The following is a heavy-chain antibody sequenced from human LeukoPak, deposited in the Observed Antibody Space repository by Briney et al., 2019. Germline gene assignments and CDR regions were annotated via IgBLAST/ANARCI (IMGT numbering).Heavy chain of an antibody. D-gene: IGHD3-22*01. Sequence: GGSLRLSCAASGFTFSSYAMSWVRQAPGKGLEWVSAISGSGGSTYYADSVKGRFTISRDNSKNTLYLQMNSLRAEDTAVYYCAKSNYYDSSGYSIFDYWGQGTLVTVSS. CDR2: ISGSGGST. J-gene: IGHJ4*02. V-gene: IGHV3-23*01. CDR3: AKSNYYDSSGYSIFDY. CDR1: GFTFSSYA.